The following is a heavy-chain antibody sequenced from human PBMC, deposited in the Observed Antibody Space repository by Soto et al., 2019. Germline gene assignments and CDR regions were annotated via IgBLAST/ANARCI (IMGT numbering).Heavy chain of an antibody. CDR2: IYYAGST. D-gene: IGHD6-13*01. V-gene: IGHV4-61*08. Sequence: PSETLSLTCTVSGGSISSGGYYWSWIRQHPGRGLEWIGFIYYAGSTKYNPSLNSRVTISVDTSKNQFSLKLTSVTAADTAMYYCARHKIIGATAGTGWFDPWGQGTLVTVSS. CDR1: GGSISSGGYY. CDR3: ARHKIIGATAGTGWFDP. J-gene: IGHJ5*02.